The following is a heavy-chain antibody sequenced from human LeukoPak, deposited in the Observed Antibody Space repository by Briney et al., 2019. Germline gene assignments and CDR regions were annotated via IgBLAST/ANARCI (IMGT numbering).Heavy chain of an antibody. CDR2: IYTSGST. Sequence: SETLSLTCTVSGGSLSSGSYYWSWIRQPAGKGLEWIGRIYTSGSTNYNPSLKSRVTISVDTSKNQFSLKLSSVTAADTAVYCCARDREQQLARGWFDPWGQGTLVTVSS. J-gene: IGHJ5*02. CDR1: GGSLSSGSYY. CDR3: ARDREQQLARGWFDP. V-gene: IGHV4-61*02. D-gene: IGHD6-13*01.